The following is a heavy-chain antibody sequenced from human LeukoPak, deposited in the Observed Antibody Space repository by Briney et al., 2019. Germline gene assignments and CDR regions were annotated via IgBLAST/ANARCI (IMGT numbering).Heavy chain of an antibody. J-gene: IGHJ6*03. CDR1: GFTFSTYW. D-gene: IGHD3-16*01. Sequence: GGSLRLSCAASGFTFSTYWMCWVRQAPGKGLDWVANTKEDGSETNYVESVKGRVFISRDNAKNSQRLQMNSLRVEDSAVYYCARCEGFYDYFSGNPTYYFYMDVWGKGTTVTVSS. CDR3: ARCEGFYDYFSGNPTYYFYMDV. V-gene: IGHV3-7*01. CDR2: TKEDGSET.